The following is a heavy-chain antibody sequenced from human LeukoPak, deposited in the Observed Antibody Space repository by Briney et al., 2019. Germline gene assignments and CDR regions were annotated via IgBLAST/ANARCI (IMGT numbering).Heavy chain of an antibody. Sequence: SETLSLTCAVYGGSFSGYYWSWIRQPPGKGLEWSGEISHSGSTNYNPSLKSRVTISVDTSKNQFSLKLSSVTAADTAVYYCARGRPKALKYSSGWYGLYYGMVVWGQGTTVTVSS. V-gene: IGHV4-34*01. D-gene: IGHD6-19*01. CDR3: ARGRPKALKYSSGWYGLYYGMVV. CDR2: ISHSGST. J-gene: IGHJ6*02. CDR1: GGSFSGYY.